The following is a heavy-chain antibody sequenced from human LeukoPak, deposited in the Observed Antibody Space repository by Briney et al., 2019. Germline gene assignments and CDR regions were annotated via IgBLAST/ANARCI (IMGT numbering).Heavy chain of an antibody. Sequence: SETLSLTCAVSAYSISSGYCWGWIRQPPGKGLEWIGTFSHSGNTYYNPSLKSRVTISVDTSKNQFSLTLSSVTAADTALYYCARGYTTGWYYLDYWGQGTLVTVSS. CDR2: FSHSGNT. CDR1: AYSISSGYC. J-gene: IGHJ4*02. CDR3: ARGYTTGWYYLDY. D-gene: IGHD6-19*01. V-gene: IGHV4-38-2*01.